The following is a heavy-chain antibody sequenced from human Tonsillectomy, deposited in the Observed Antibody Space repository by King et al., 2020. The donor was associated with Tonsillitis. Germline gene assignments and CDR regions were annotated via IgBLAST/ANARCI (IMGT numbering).Heavy chain of an antibody. CDR3: ARDFGDFWSGNWFDP. V-gene: IGHV4-59*01. D-gene: IGHD3-3*01. Sequence: VQLQESGPGLVKPSETLSLTGIVSGGPLSRYYWRWIRQCTWKGLEWIGFIEYNGGADYNPILKGRVTISVDTSKKHFSLKVSSVTAADTAVYYCARDFGDFWSGNWFDPWGQGTLVTVSS. J-gene: IGHJ5*02. CDR2: IEYNGGA. CDR1: GGPLSRYY.